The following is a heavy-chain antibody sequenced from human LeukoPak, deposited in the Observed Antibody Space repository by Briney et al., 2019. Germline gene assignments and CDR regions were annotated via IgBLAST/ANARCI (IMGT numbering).Heavy chain of an antibody. D-gene: IGHD1-26*01. CDR1: GASISNYY. V-gene: IGHV4-4*09. J-gene: IGHJ4*02. Sequence: SETLSLTCTVSGASISNYYWSWIRQTPEKGLEWMGHIHTSGASRYSPSLESRLTLSIDTSRNHLSLKLTSVTAADTAVYFCARLGSYHDFWGQGALVTVSS. CDR3: ARLGSYHDF. CDR2: IHTSGAS.